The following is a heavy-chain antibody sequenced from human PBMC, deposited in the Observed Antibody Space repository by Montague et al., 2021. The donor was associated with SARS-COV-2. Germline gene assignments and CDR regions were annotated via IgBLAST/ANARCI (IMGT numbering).Heavy chain of an antibody. Sequence: TLSLTCTVSGGSISSGSYYWTWIRQPAGKGLEWIGRIYTSGSANYNASLKSRVTISLDTSKNQFSLKLSSVTAANTAVYYCARDWERYDASDYSGVYYYYGMDVWGQGTTVTVSS. CDR3: ARDWERYDASDYSGVYYYYGMDV. J-gene: IGHJ6*02. CDR1: GGSISSGSYY. D-gene: IGHD3-22*01. CDR2: IYTSGSA. V-gene: IGHV4-61*02.